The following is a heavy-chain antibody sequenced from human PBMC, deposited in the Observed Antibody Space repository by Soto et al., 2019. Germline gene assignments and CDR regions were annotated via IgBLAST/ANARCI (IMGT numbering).Heavy chain of an antibody. CDR1: GGTFSSYA. CDR3: ARETGYSSGWYGYFDY. J-gene: IGHJ4*02. V-gene: IGHV1-69*13. CDR2: IIPIFGTA. D-gene: IGHD6-19*01. Sequence: SVKVSCKASGGTFSSYAISWVRQAPEQGLEWMGGIIPIFGTANYAQKFQGRVTITADESTSTAYMELSSLRSEDTAVYYCARETGYSSGWYGYFDYWGQGTLVTVSS.